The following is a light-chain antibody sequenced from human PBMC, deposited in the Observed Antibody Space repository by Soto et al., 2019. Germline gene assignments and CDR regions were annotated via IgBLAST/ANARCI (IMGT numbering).Light chain of an antibody. CDR3: MQALQTPLT. V-gene: IGKV2-28*01. CDR2: FGS. Sequence: DHVMTQSPRSLPVTPGEPASISCRSSASLLHSNGYNCLDWYVQKPGQSPQLLIYFGSYRASGVPDRFSGSGSGTDFTLKISRVEAEDVGVYYCMQALQTPLTLGGGTKVEIK. CDR1: ASLLHSNGYNC. J-gene: IGKJ4*01.